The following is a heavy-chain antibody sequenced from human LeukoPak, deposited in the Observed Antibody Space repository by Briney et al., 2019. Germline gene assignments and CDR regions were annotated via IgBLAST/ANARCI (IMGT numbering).Heavy chain of an antibody. D-gene: IGHD6-13*01. CDR3: SREIRPAGTDS. Sequence: GGSLRLSCAASGFTFSSYWMYWVRQAPGKGLVWLSRINSGGSTISYADSVKGRLTISRDNAKNTLYLQMNSLRAEDTAVYYCSREIRPAGTDSWGQGTLVTVSS. CDR1: GFTFSSYW. J-gene: IGHJ4*02. V-gene: IGHV3-74*01. CDR2: INSGGSTI.